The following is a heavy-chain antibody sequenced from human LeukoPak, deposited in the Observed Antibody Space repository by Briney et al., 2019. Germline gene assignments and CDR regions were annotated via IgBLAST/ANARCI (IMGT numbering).Heavy chain of an antibody. CDR3: ARAWGSSIAARLALGY. CDR1: GGTFSSYA. D-gene: IGHD6-6*01. Sequence: SVKVSCKVSGGTFSSYAISWVRQAPGQGLEWMGGIIPIFGTANYAQKFQGRVTITADKSTSTAYMELSSLRSEDTAVYYCARAWGSSIAARLALGYWGQGTLVTVSS. CDR2: IIPIFGTA. V-gene: IGHV1-69*06. J-gene: IGHJ4*02.